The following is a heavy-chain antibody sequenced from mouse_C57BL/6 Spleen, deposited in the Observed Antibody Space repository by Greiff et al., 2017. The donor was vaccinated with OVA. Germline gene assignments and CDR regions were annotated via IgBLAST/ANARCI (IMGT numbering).Heavy chain of an antibody. V-gene: IGHV1-69*01. CDR2: IDPSDSYT. J-gene: IGHJ3*01. CDR1: GYTFTSYW. Sequence: VQLQQPGAELVMPGASVKLSCKASGYTFTSYWMHWVKQRPGQGLEWIGEIDPSDSYTNYNQKFKGKSTLTVDKSSSTAYMQLSSLTSEDSAVYYCARGDGYYGLAYWGQGTLVTVSA. D-gene: IGHD2-3*01. CDR3: ARGDGYYGLAY.